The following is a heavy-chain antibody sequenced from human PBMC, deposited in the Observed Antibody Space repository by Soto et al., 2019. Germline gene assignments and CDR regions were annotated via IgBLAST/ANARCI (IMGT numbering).Heavy chain of an antibody. CDR2: INAGNGNT. Sequence: GASVKVSCKASGYTFTSYAMHWVRQAPGQRLEWMGWINAGNGNTKYSQKFQGRVAFTRDTSASTAYMELSSLTSEDTAVYYCSTSSTSSVDWFDPWGQGTLVTVSS. V-gene: IGHV1-3*01. CDR1: GYTFTSYA. D-gene: IGHD2-2*01. CDR3: STSSTSSVDWFDP. J-gene: IGHJ5*02.